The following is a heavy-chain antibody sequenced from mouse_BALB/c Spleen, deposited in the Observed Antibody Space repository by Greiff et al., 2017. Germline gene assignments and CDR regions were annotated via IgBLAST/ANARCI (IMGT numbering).Heavy chain of an antibody. CDR3: ARLGGYYGNYVNWYFDV. D-gene: IGHD2-1*01. CDR2: ISSGGSYT. J-gene: IGHJ1*01. CDR1: GFTFSSYG. V-gene: IGHV5-6*01. Sequence: EVQVVESGGDLVKPGGSLKLSCAASGFTFSSYGMSWVRQTPDKRLEWVATISSGGSYTYYPDSVKGRFTISRDNAKNTLYLQMSSLKSEDTAMYYCARLGGYYGNYVNWYFDVWGAGTTVTVSS.